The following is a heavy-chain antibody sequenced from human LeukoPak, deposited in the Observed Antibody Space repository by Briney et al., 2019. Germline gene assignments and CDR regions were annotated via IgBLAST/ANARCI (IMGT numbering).Heavy chain of an antibody. V-gene: IGHV3-23*01. CDR2: IRGSGTDT. Sequence: PGGSLRLSCAASGFIFSTYARSWVRQAPGKGLEWVSAIRGSGTDTYYADSVKGRFTSSRDNSENTLYLQMNSLRAEDTAIYYCAKTSRGNSGYDSPFDYWGRGTLVTVSS. CDR1: GFIFSTYA. CDR3: AKTSRGNSGYDSPFDY. D-gene: IGHD5-12*01. J-gene: IGHJ4*02.